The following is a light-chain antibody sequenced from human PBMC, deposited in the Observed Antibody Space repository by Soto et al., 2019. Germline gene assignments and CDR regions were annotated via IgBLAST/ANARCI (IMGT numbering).Light chain of an antibody. CDR1: QSISSY. CDR2: DAS. CDR3: QQRSKWPLT. J-gene: IGKJ4*01. Sequence: EIVLTQSPATLSLSPGERATLSCRASQSISSYLGCYQQKPGQAPRLLIYDASNRAAGIPARFSGSGSGTDFTLTISSLEPEDFAVYYCQQRSKWPLTFGGGTKVEIK. V-gene: IGKV3-11*01.